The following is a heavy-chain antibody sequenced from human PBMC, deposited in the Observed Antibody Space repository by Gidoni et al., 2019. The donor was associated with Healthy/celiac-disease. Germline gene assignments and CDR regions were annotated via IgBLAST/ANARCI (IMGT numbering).Heavy chain of an antibody. V-gene: IGHV3-9*01. J-gene: IGHJ4*02. Sequence: EVQLVESGGGLVQPGRSLRRSCAASGFTFDDYAMHWVRQAPGKGLEWVSGISWNSGSIGYADSVKGRFTISRDNAKNSLYLQMNSLRAEDTALYYCAKDRSYYGSGGEGFDYWGQGTLVTVSS. D-gene: IGHD3-10*01. CDR2: ISWNSGSI. CDR3: AKDRSYYGSGGEGFDY. CDR1: GFTFDDYA.